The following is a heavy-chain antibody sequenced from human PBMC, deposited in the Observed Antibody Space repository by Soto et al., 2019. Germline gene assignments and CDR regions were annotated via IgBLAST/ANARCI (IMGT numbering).Heavy chain of an antibody. J-gene: IGHJ4*02. CDR2: ISSSSSYI. V-gene: IGHV3-21*01. CDR1: GFTFSSYS. Sequence: GGSLRLSCAASGFTFSSYSMNWVRQAPGKGLEWVSSISSSSSYIYYADSVKGRFTISRDNAKNSLYLQMNSLRAEDTAVYYCARVDIVATITPDYWGQGTLVTVSS. CDR3: ARVDIVATITPDY. D-gene: IGHD5-12*01.